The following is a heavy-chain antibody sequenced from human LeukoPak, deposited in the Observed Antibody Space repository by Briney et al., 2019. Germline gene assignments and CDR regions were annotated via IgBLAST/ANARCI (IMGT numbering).Heavy chain of an antibody. CDR2: ISASGGTT. Sequence: PGGSLRLSCAASGFTFSSYAISWVRQAPGKGLEWVSAISASGGTTYYADSVKGRFTISRDNSKSTLYLQMNSLRAEDTALYYCAKGDSGSYSEYHFDYWGQGTLVTVSS. CDR1: GFTFSSYA. CDR3: AKGDSGSYSEYHFDY. J-gene: IGHJ4*02. D-gene: IGHD1-26*01. V-gene: IGHV3-23*01.